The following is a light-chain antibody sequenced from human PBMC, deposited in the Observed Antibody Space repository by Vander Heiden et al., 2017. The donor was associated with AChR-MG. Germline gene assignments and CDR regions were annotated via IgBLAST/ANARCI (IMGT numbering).Light chain of an antibody. V-gene: IGLV3-1*01. CDR1: KLGDGY. CDR3: QAWDSSTVV. J-gene: IGLJ2*01. CDR2: QDR. Sequence: SYELTQPPSVPVSPGQTASITCSGDKLGDGYACWYQQKPGQCHVLVIYQDRKRPSRIPERFSGSNSGNTATLTISGTQAMDEADYYCQAWDSSTVVFGGGTKLTVL.